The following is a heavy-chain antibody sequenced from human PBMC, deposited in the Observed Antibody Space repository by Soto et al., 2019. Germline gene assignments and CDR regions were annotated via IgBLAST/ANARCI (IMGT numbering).Heavy chain of an antibody. CDR3: ARDRHYDILTGYNNWFDP. J-gene: IGHJ5*02. D-gene: IGHD3-9*01. CDR2: ISYDGSNK. CDR1: GFTFSSYA. Sequence: GGSLRLSCAASGFTFSSYAMHWVRQAPGKGLEWVAVISYDGSNKYYADSVKGRFTISRDNSKNTLYLQMNSLRAEDTAVYYCARDRHYDILTGYNNWFDPWGQGTLVTVSS. V-gene: IGHV3-30-3*01.